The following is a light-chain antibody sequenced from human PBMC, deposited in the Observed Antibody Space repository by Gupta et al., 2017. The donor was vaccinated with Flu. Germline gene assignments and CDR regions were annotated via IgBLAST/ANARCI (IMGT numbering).Light chain of an antibody. CDR2: KNN. J-gene: IGLJ2*01. CDR3: AVWDDSLSGRV. Sequence: VTISCSGSSSNIGTNFVYWYLQLPGTAPKLLIYKNNQRPSGVPDRFSGSKSGTSASLAISGLRSEDEADYYCAVWDDSLSGRVFGGGTRLTVL. V-gene: IGLV1-47*01. CDR1: SSNIGTNF.